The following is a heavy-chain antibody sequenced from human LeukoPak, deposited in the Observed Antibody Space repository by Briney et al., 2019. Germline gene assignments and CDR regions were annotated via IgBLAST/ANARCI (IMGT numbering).Heavy chain of an antibody. V-gene: IGHV1-2*02. Sequence: ASVKVSRTASGYSFTGYYIHWVRQAPGHGLEWMGWINPNSGGTNYAQKFQGRVTMTTDTSTSTAYMELRSLRSDDTAVYYCVRSGYCYGGTCHSGAFDIWGQGTVVTVSS. D-gene: IGHD2-15*01. J-gene: IGHJ3*02. CDR2: INPNSGGT. CDR1: GYSFTGYY. CDR3: VRSGYCYGGTCHSGAFDI.